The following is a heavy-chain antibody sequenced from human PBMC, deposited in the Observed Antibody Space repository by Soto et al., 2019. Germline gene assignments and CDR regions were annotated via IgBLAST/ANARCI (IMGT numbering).Heavy chain of an antibody. J-gene: IGHJ4*02. D-gene: IGHD1-20*01. V-gene: IGHV1-18*04. Sequence: ASVKVSCKASGYRFTDYYMHWVRQAPGQGLEWMGWISAYNGNTNYAQKLQGRVTMTTDTSTSTAYMELSSLRSEDTAVYYCARGITLPTPLDYWGQGTLVTVSS. CDR2: ISAYNGNT. CDR1: GYRFTDYY. CDR3: ARGITLPTPLDY.